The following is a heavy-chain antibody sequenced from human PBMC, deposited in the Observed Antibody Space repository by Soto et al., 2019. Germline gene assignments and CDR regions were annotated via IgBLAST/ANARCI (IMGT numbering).Heavy chain of an antibody. V-gene: IGHV1-46*01. D-gene: IGHD6-19*01. CDR1: GYTFTSYY. Sequence: ASVKVSCKASGYTFTSYYMHWVRQAPGQGLEWMGIINPSGGSTSYAQKFQGRVTMTRDTSTSTVYMELSSLRSEDTAVYYCASSPVAVDGKGYYYYGMDVWGQGTTVTV. J-gene: IGHJ6*02. CDR2: INPSGGST. CDR3: ASSPVAVDGKGYYYYGMDV.